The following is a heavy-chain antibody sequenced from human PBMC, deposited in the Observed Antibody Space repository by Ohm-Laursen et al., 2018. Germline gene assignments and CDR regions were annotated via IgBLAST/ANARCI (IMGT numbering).Heavy chain of an antibody. J-gene: IGHJ6*02. CDR2: INWSSGTI. V-gene: IGHV3-9*01. D-gene: IGHD1-14*01. CDR3: ARDCGTTYAMDV. Sequence: SLRLSCAASGFTFDDYAMHWVRQVPGKGLEWVSGINWSSGTIGYADSVKGRFTISRDNAKNSLYLQMNGLRAEDTAIYYCARDCGTTYAMDVWGQGTAVTVSS. CDR1: GFTFDDYA.